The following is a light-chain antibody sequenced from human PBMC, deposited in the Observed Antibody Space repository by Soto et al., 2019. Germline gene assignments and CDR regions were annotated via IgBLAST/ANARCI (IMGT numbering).Light chain of an antibody. J-gene: IGLJ2*01. V-gene: IGLV4-60*03. CDR3: ETWDSNPHVV. Sequence: QAVVTQSSSASASLGSSVKLTCTLSSGHSSYIIAWHQQQPLKAPRYLMKLEGSGSYNKGSGVPDRFSGSSSGADRYLTISNLQSEDEADYYCETWDSNPHVVFGGGTKLTVL. CDR2: LEGSGSY. CDR1: SGHSSYI.